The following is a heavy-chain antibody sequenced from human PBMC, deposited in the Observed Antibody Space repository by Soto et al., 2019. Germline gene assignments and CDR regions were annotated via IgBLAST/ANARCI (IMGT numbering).Heavy chain of an antibody. J-gene: IGHJ6*02. CDR3: ARNSYCSGGSCYYYYYGMDV. D-gene: IGHD2-15*01. CDR1: GYSFTSYW. V-gene: IGHV5-10-1*01. Sequence: GESLKISCKGSGYSFTSYWISWVRQMPGKGLEWMGRIDPSDSYTNYSPSFQGHVTISADKSISTAYLQWSSLKASDTAMYYCARNSYCSGGSCYYYYYGMDVRGQGTTVTVSS. CDR2: IDPSDSYT.